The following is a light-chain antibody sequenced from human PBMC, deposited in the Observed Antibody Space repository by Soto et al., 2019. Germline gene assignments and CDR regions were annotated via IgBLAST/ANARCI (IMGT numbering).Light chain of an antibody. Sequence: DIQMTQSPSTLSAYVGDRVNITCRASQSISSWLAWYQQKAGEAPKLLMYKASTLDSGVPSRFSGSGSGTEFTLTISSLQPEDFATYYCQQYNNYAFTFGPGTKVDCK. J-gene: IGKJ3*01. V-gene: IGKV1-5*03. CDR3: QQYNNYAFT. CDR1: QSISSW. CDR2: KAS.